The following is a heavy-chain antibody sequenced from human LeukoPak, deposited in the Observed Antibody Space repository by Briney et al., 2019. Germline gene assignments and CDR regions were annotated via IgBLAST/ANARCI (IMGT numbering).Heavy chain of an antibody. Sequence: SDTLSLICTVWGHFFSSYYWLWTRQPGGRGRECIGRIYTSVSTNYNTSRKSRVTMSVDTSKTQFSLKLSSVTAADTAVYYCARAFSSTNWFDPWGQGTLVTVSS. J-gene: IGHJ5*02. D-gene: IGHD2/OR15-2a*01. CDR1: GHFFSSYY. CDR3: ARAFSSTNWFDP. CDR2: IYTSVST. V-gene: IGHV4-4*07.